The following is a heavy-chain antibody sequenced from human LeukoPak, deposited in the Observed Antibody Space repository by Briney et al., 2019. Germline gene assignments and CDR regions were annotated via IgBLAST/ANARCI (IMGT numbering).Heavy chain of an antibody. Sequence: GGSLRLSCAASGFTFDDYAMHWVRQAPGKGLEWVSGISWNSGSIGYADSVKGRFTISRDNAKNSLYLQMNSLRAEDTAVYYCARLGDTGDRADAFDIWGQGTMVTVSS. J-gene: IGHJ3*02. D-gene: IGHD7-27*01. CDR2: ISWNSGSI. V-gene: IGHV3-9*01. CDR3: ARLGDTGDRADAFDI. CDR1: GFTFDDYA.